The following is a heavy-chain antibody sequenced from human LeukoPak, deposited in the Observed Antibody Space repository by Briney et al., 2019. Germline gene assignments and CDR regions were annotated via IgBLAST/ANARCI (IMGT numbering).Heavy chain of an antibody. Sequence: SVKVSCKASGGTFSSYAISWVRQAPGQGLEWMGGIIPIFGTANYAQKFQGRVTITTDESTSTAYMELSSLRSEDTAVYYCARVGDYYDSSGYYYYWGQGTLVTVSS. CDR2: IIPIFGTA. J-gene: IGHJ4*02. D-gene: IGHD3-22*01. V-gene: IGHV1-69*05. CDR3: ARVGDYYDSSGYYYY. CDR1: GGTFSSYA.